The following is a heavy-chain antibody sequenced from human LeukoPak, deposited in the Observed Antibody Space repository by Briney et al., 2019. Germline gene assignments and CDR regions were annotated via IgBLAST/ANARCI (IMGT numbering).Heavy chain of an antibody. J-gene: IGHJ4*02. Sequence: GGSLRLSCAPSGFTFSSYWMSWVRQAPGKGLEWVANIKQDERQKYYVDSVKGRFTISRDNAKNSLYLQMNSLRAEDTAVYYCARDKIEGPTKLDYWGQGILVTVSS. CDR1: GFTFSSYW. V-gene: IGHV3-7*01. CDR3: ARDKIEGPTKLDY. D-gene: IGHD1-1*01. CDR2: IKQDERQK.